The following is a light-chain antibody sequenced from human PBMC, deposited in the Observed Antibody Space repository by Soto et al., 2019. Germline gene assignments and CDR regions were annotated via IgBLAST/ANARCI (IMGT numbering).Light chain of an antibody. CDR3: QQYYSYPIT. Sequence: DIQMTQSPSSQSATAGDRVTITCRASQSISSYLNWYQQKPGKAPKLLIYAASTLQSGVPSRFSGSGSGTDFTLTISCLQSEDFATYYCQQYYSYPITFGQGTRLEIK. CDR2: AAS. V-gene: IGKV1-39*01. J-gene: IGKJ5*01. CDR1: QSISSY.